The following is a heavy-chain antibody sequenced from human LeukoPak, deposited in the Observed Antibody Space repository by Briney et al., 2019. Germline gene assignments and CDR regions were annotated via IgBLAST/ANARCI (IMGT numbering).Heavy chain of an antibody. Sequence: GASVKVSCKASGGTFSSYAISWVRQAPGQGLEWMGGIIPIFGTANYAQKFQGRVTITADKSTSTAYMELSSLRSEDTAVYYCARGPHYWSSKNAAALRFDYWGQGALVTVSS. V-gene: IGHV1-69*06. CDR3: ARGPHYWSSKNAAALRFDY. D-gene: IGHD1-1*01. CDR2: IIPIFGTA. J-gene: IGHJ4*02. CDR1: GGTFSSYA.